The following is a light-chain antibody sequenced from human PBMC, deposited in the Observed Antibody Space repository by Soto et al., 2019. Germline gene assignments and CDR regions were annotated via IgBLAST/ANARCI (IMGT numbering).Light chain of an antibody. CDR1: SSNIGSNT. CDR3: AAWDDSLNGLV. Sequence: QSVLTQPPSASGTPGQRVTISCSGSSSNIGSNTVNWYQQLPGTAPKLLIYNNNQRPSGVPDRFSGSKSCTSASLATSGLQSEDEADYYCAAWDDSLNGLVFGTGTKVTVL. V-gene: IGLV1-44*01. CDR2: NNN. J-gene: IGLJ1*01.